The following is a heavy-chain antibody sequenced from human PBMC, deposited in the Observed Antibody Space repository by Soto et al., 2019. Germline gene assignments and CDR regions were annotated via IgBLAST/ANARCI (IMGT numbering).Heavy chain of an antibody. D-gene: IGHD2-15*01. CDR1: GDSISGTSYR. J-gene: IGHJ4*02. V-gene: IGHV4-39*02. CDR2: IYSSGNA. CDR3: ARRIGGSSNFDN. Sequence: SETLSLNCTIPGDSISGTSYRWVWIRQAPGKGLEWLADIYSSGNAYYSPSLQSRLTISIDTSSNHFYLTLKSVTAADTAIYYCARRIGGSSNFDNWGQGILVTVSS.